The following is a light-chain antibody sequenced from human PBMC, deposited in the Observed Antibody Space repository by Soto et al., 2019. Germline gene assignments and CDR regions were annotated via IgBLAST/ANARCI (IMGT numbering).Light chain of an antibody. Sequence: DIQMTQSPSTLSASVGDRVTITCRASQSISSWLAWYQQKPGKAPNLLIYKASSLESGVPSRFSGSGSGTELTLTISSLQPDDCAGYYCQQYNRYPPTFGGGAKVEIK. CDR2: KAS. J-gene: IGKJ4*01. CDR1: QSISSW. CDR3: QQYNRYPPT. V-gene: IGKV1-5*03.